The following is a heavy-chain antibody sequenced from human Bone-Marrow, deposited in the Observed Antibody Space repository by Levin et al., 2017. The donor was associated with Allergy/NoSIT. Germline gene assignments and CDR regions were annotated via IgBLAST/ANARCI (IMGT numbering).Heavy chain of an antibody. CDR2: ISFGGKDD. V-gene: IGHV3-30*09. D-gene: IGHD2-2*01. J-gene: IGHJ5*02. CDR3: ARGFSSSSLVDA. CDR1: GFAFSNYA. Sequence: PGGSLRLSCVASGFAFSNYAMHWVRQAPGRGLEWVAAISFGGKDDFYADSVKGRFAVSRDNSRNTLYLQMNSLRPSDTAVYYCARGFSSSSLVDAWGLGTLVTVSS.